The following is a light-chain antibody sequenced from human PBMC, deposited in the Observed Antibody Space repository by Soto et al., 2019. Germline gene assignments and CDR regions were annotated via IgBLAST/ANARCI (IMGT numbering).Light chain of an antibody. J-gene: IGKJ2*01. CDR1: QSVSSS. Sequence: EIVLTQSPATLSLSPGERATLSCRASQSVSSSLAWYQQKPGQAPRLLIYDASNRATGIPARFSGSGSGTDFTLTIISLEPEDFAVYYCQQRSNWLYTFGQGTKLEIK. V-gene: IGKV3-11*01. CDR2: DAS. CDR3: QQRSNWLYT.